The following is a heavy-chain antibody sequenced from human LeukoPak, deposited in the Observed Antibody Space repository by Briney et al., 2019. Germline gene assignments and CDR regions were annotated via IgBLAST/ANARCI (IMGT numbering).Heavy chain of an antibody. V-gene: IGHV3-74*01. D-gene: IGHD3-3*01. CDR3: ARDTGRDDFWSGYYPGYYYGMDV. J-gene: IGHJ6*02. CDR2: INSDGSST. CDR1: GFTFTTYW. Sequence: PGGSLRLSCAASGFTFTTYWMHWVRQAPGKGPVWVSRINSDGSSTSYADSVKGRFTISRDNAKNSLYLQMNSLRAEDTAVYYCARDTGRDDFWSGYYPGYYYGMDVWGQGTTVTVSS.